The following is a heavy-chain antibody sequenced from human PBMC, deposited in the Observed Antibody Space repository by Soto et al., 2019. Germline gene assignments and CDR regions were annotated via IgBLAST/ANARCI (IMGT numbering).Heavy chain of an antibody. CDR1: GGSIGSYY. J-gene: IGHJ6*02. CDR2: IYYSGST. Sequence: SETLCVTCTVSGGSIGSYYWGWIKQPPGKGLEWIGYIYYSGSTNYNPSLKSRVTISVDTSKNQFSLKLSSVTAADTAVYYCARDRSNHYYYYGMDVWGQRTTVTVSS. CDR3: ARDRSNHYYYYGMDV. V-gene: IGHV4-59*01.